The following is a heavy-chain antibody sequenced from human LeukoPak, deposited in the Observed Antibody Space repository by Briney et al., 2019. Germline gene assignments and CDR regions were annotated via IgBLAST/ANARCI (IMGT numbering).Heavy chain of an antibody. CDR2: ISSSGSTI. D-gene: IGHD3-10*01. J-gene: IGHJ4*02. CDR3: ATPYDSGGLDY. Sequence: GGSLRLSFAASGFTFSSYEMNWVRPAPGKGLAWVSYISSSGSTIYYADSVKGRFTISRDNSKNTLYLQMNSLRAEDTAVYYCATPYDSGGLDYWGQGTLVTVSS. CDR1: GFTFSSYE. V-gene: IGHV3-48*03.